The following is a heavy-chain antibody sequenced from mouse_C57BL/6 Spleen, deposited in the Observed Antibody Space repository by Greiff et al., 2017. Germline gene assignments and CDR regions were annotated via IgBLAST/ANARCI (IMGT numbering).Heavy chain of an antibody. V-gene: IGHV5-17*01. D-gene: IGHD1-1*01. CDR1: GFTFSDYG. Sequence: EVKLVESGGGLVKPGGSLKLSCAASGFTFSDYGMHWVRQAPEKGLEWVAYISSGSSTISYADTVTGRFTITRANAKNTLCLQLTSLSSEDTDMYNCAREDLYYCGSNYWYGDVWGTGTTGTVSS. CDR2: ISSGSSTI. J-gene: IGHJ1*03. CDR3: AREDLYYCGSNYWYGDV.